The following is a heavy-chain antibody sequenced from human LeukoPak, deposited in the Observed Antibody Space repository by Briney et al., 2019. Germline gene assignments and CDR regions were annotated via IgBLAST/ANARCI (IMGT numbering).Heavy chain of an antibody. CDR1: GFTFSTDV. CDR3: ATGSTGYYYHGMDV. Sequence: GGSLRLSCAASGFTFSTDVMSGVRQAPGKGLEWVSAISGSGGSTYYADSVKGRFTISRDNSKNTLYLQMNRLSVEDTALYSCATGSTGYYYHGMDVWGQGTTVTVSS. D-gene: IGHD1-7*01. V-gene: IGHV3-23*01. J-gene: IGHJ6*02. CDR2: ISGSGGST.